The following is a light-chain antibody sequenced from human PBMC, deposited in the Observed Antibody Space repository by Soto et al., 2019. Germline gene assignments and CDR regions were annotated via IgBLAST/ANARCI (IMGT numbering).Light chain of an antibody. CDR1: SSDVGGYKY. J-gene: IGLJ1*01. Sequence: QSALTQPASVSGSPGQSITISCTGTSSDVGGYKYASWYQQHPGKAPKLMIFEVNSRPSGVSNRFSGSKSGNTASLTISGLRAEDEADYYCSSFSSSSTPYVFGTGTRSPP. V-gene: IGLV2-14*01. CDR3: SSFSSSSTPYV. CDR2: EVN.